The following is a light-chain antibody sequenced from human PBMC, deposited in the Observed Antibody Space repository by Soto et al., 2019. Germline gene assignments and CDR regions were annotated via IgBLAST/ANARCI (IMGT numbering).Light chain of an antibody. CDR3: QHYNSYSEA. CDR2: KAS. CDR1: QTISSW. Sequence: IHMTHSPSTLSGSVLDRVTITCRASQTISSWLAWYQQKPGKAPKLLIYKASTLKSGVPSRFSGSGSGTEFTLTISSLQPDDFATYYCQHYNSYSEAFGQGTKVDIK. V-gene: IGKV1-5*03. J-gene: IGKJ1*01.